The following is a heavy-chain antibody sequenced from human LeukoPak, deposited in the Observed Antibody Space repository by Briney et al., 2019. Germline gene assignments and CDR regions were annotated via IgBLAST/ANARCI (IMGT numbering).Heavy chain of an antibody. D-gene: IGHD3-10*01. V-gene: IGHV4-59*01. CDR3: ARLLYYYGSGPVDI. CDR1: GGSISSYY. J-gene: IGHJ3*02. Sequence: KPSETLTLTCTVSGGSISSYYWSWIRQPPGKGLEWIGYIYYSGSTNYNPSLKSRVTISVDTSKNQFSLKLSSVTAADTAVYYCARLLYYYGSGPVDIWGQGTMVTVSS. CDR2: IYYSGST.